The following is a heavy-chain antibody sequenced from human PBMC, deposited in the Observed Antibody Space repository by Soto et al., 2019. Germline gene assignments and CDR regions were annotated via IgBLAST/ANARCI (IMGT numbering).Heavy chain of an antibody. V-gene: IGHV3-48*03. D-gene: IGHD6-13*01. Sequence: GTLRLSCATSGFTVSSYEMNWVRQAPGKGLEWVSYISSSGSTIYYADSVKGRFTISRDNAKNSLYLQMDSLRAEDTAVYYCARGQEAGSFFPYYYGMDVWGQGTTVTVS. CDR2: ISSSGSTI. CDR3: ARGQEAGSFFPYYYGMDV. CDR1: GFTVSSYE. J-gene: IGHJ6*02.